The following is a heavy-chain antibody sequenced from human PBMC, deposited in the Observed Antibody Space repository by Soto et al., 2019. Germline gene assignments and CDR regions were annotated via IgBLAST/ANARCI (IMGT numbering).Heavy chain of an antibody. V-gene: IGHV4-61*01. D-gene: IGHD5-18*01. CDR1: GGSVSSGSYY. J-gene: IGHJ6*02. Sequence: PSETLSLTCTVSGGSVSSGSYYWSWIRQPPGKGLEWIGYIYYSGSTNYNPSLKSRVTISVDTSKNQFSLKLSSVTAADTAVYYCARDREYVDTAMVRGGYYYYYGMDVWGQGTTVTVSS. CDR2: IYYSGST. CDR3: ARDREYVDTAMVRGGYYYYYGMDV.